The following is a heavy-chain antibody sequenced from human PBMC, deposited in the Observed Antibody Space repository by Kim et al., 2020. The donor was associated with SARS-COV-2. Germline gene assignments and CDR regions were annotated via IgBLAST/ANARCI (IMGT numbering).Heavy chain of an antibody. J-gene: IGHJ4*02. CDR1: GFTFSSYA. CDR3: AKGESNNWFFFEY. CDR2: VRGSGGST. V-gene: IGHV3-23*01. D-gene: IGHD1-1*01. Sequence: GGSLRLSCAASGFTFSSYAMSWVRQAPGKGPEWVSLVRGSGGSTYHADSVKGRFAISRDNSKKTLYLQMNSLRAEDTALYYCAKGESNNWFFFEYWGQGSLVTVSS.